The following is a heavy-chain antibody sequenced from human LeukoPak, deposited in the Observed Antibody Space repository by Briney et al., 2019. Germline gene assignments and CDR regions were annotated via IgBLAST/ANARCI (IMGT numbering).Heavy chain of an antibody. CDR3: ARDFYMYGLDY. CDR1: GFTFSSYW. Sequence: QAGGSLRLSCAASGFTFSSYWMHWVRQAPGKGLVWVTRTNTDGSSTSYADSVKGRFTISRDNAKNTLYLQMNSLRAEDTAVYYCARDFYMYGLDYWGQGTLVTVSS. CDR2: TNTDGSST. D-gene: IGHD2-8*01. J-gene: IGHJ4*02. V-gene: IGHV3-74*01.